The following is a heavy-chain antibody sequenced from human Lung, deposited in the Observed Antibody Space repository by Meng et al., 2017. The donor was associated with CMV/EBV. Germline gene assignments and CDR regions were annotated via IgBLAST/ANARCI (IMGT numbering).Heavy chain of an antibody. CDR2: ISSSSSYI. Sequence: ESXKISXAASGFTFSSYSVNWVRQAPGKGLEWVSSISSSSSYIYYADSVKGRFTISRDNAKKSLYLQMNSLRAEDTAKYYCATRMTTVTTWDYWGQGTLVXVSS. J-gene: IGHJ4*02. CDR1: GFTFSSYS. D-gene: IGHD4-17*01. V-gene: IGHV3-21*01. CDR3: ATRMTTVTTWDY.